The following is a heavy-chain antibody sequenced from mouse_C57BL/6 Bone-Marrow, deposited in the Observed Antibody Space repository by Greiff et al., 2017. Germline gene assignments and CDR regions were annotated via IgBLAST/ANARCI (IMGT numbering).Heavy chain of an antibody. CDR3: TRGDMVPHAKDY. J-gene: IGHJ4*01. Sequence: QVQLQQSGAELVRPGASVTLSCKASGYTFTDYEMHWVKQTPVHGLEWIGAIDPETGGTAYNQKFKGKAILTADKSSSTAYMELRSLTSEDSAVYYCTRGDMVPHAKDYWGQGTSVTVSS. CDR1: GYTFTDYE. V-gene: IGHV1-15*01. D-gene: IGHD2-2*01. CDR2: IDPETGGT.